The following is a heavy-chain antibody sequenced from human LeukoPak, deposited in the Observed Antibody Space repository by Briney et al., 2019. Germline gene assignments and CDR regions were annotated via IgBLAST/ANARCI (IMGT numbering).Heavy chain of an antibody. CDR3: ARDSSGLNWFDP. J-gene: IGHJ5*02. CDR1: GGSISSSY. Sequence: SETLSLTCTVSGGSISSSYWSWIRQPPGKGLEWIGYIYYSGSTNYNPSLKSRVTISVDTSKNQFSLKLSSVTAADTAVYYCARDSSGLNWFDPWGQRTLVTVSS. D-gene: IGHD6-19*01. V-gene: IGHV4-59*01. CDR2: IYYSGST.